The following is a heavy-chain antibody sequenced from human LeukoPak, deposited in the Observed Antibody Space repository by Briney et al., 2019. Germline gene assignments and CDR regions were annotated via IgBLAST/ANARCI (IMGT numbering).Heavy chain of an antibody. J-gene: IGHJ4*02. D-gene: IGHD6-19*01. CDR1: GFTFSTYG. CDR2: ISSDGANK. CDR3: AKGGSTGWFDYFDY. V-gene: IGHV3-30*18. Sequence: PGGSLRLSCAASGFTFSTYGIHWVRQAPGKGREWVAVISSDGANKFYVDSVQGRSTISRDNSKNTVYLQMNSLRAEDTAVYYCAKGGSTGWFDYFDYWGQGTPVTVSS.